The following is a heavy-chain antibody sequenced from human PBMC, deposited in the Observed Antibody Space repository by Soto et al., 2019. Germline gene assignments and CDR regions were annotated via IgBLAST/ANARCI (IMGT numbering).Heavy chain of an antibody. CDR1: GFTFSNAW. Sequence: EVQLVESGGGLVKPGGSLRLSCAASGFTFSNAWMSWVRQAPGKGLEWVGRIKSKTDGGTTDYAAPVKGRFTISRDDSKNTLYLQMNSVKTEDTAVYYCTTDPAGYSSSWYPGVDYWGQGTLVTVSS. J-gene: IGHJ4*02. CDR2: IKSKTDGGTT. D-gene: IGHD6-13*01. V-gene: IGHV3-15*01. CDR3: TTDPAGYSSSWYPGVDY.